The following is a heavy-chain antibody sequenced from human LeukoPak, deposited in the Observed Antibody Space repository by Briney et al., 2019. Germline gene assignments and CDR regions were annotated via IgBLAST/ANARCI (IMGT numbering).Heavy chain of an antibody. CDR1: GGSISSGGYS. Sequence: SHTLSLTCTVSGGSISSGGYSWSWIRQPPGKGLEWIGYIYHSGSTYYNPSLKSRVTISVDRSKNQFSLKLSSVTAADTAVYYCASEPTMVRGATSWGQGTLVTVSS. V-gene: IGHV4-30-2*01. CDR3: ASEPTMVRGATS. J-gene: IGHJ5*02. D-gene: IGHD3-10*01. CDR2: IYHSGST.